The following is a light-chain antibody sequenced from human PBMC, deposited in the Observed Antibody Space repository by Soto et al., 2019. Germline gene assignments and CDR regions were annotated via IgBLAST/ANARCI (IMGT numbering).Light chain of an antibody. Sequence: EIVMTQSPATLSVSPGERATLSCRASQSVSSNFAWYQQKPGQAPRLLIYGASTRATGIPARFSGSGSGTEFTLTISSLQSEDVAVYYCQQYNNWPPWTF. V-gene: IGKV3-15*01. J-gene: IGKJ1*01. CDR3: QQYNNWPPWT. CDR1: QSVSSN. CDR2: GAS.